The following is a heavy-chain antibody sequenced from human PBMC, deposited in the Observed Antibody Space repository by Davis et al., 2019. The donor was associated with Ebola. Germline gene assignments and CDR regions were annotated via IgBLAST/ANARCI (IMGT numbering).Heavy chain of an antibody. V-gene: IGHV3-53*01. CDR2: IYDHST. Sequence: GSLRPSCAASGFTVSSNHMSWVRQAPGKGLEWVSVIYDHSTAYADSVRGRYIISRDNSKNTLYLQMNSLRAEDTAVYYCAKYTTTAASRYFDPWGQGTLVTVSS. D-gene: IGHD4-17*01. CDR1: GFTVSSNH. CDR3: AKYTTTAASRYFDP. J-gene: IGHJ5*02.